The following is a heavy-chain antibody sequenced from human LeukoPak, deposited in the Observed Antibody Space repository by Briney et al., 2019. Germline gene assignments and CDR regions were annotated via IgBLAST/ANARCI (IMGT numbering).Heavy chain of an antibody. CDR1: GXIFTSYW. V-gene: IGHV5-51*01. CDR3: ARVGDGYKWAFDY. CDR2: IYPGDSDT. D-gene: IGHD5-24*01. Sequence: GESLKISCKGSGXIFTSYWIGWVRQMPGKGLEWMGIIYPGDSDTTYSPSFQGQVTISADKSISTAYLQWSSLKASDTAMYYCARVGDGYKWAFDYWGQGTLVTVSS. J-gene: IGHJ4*02.